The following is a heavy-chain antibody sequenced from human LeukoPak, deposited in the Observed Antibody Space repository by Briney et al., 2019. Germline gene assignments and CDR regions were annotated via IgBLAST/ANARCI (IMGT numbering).Heavy chain of an antibody. CDR2: IYTSGST. CDR3: ARDPNGWNWFDP. D-gene: IGHD6-19*01. Sequence: SETLSLTCTVSGGSISSYYWSWIRQPAGKGLEWIGRIYTSGSTDQNPSLKSRVTMSVDTSKNQFSLKLSSVTAADTAVYYCARDPNGWNWFDPWGQGTLVTVSS. V-gene: IGHV4-4*07. J-gene: IGHJ5*02. CDR1: GGSISSYY.